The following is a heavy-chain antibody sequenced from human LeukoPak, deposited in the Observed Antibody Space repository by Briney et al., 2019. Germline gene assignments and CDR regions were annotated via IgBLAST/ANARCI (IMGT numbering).Heavy chain of an antibody. CDR3: ARVSGITMIVVVPEDGFDI. Sequence: SETLSLTCTVSGGSISSYYWSWIRQPPGKGLEWIGSIYYSGSTYYNPSLKSRVTISVDTSKNQFSLKLSSVPAADTAVYYCARVSGITMIVVVPEDGFDIWGQGTMVTVSS. V-gene: IGHV4-59*05. D-gene: IGHD3-22*01. CDR2: IYYSGST. J-gene: IGHJ3*02. CDR1: GGSISSYY.